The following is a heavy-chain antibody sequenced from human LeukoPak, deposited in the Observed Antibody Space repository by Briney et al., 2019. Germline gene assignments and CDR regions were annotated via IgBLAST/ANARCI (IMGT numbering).Heavy chain of an antibody. Sequence: PGGSLRLSCEASGFSFSSYNMDWVRQTPGKGLEWISSITTSSSYTFYADSVKGRFAISRDNAKNSLYLQMNSLRAEDTALYYCARMPTVTLSYYYYYYMDVWGKGTTVTVSS. J-gene: IGHJ6*03. V-gene: IGHV3-21*04. CDR3: ARMPTVTLSYYYYYYMDV. CDR2: ITTSSSYT. CDR1: GFSFSSYN. D-gene: IGHD4-17*01.